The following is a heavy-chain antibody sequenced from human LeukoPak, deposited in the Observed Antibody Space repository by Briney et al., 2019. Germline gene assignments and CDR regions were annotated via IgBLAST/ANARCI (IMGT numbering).Heavy chain of an antibody. CDR2: ISRLGGDT. CDR1: GFTFSTFA. V-gene: IGHV3-23*01. D-gene: IGHD2-15*01. Sequence: GGSLRLSCAASGFTFSTFAMNWVRQAPGKGLEWVSAISRLGGDTYYADPVKGRFTISRVNSKNTVYLQMNSLRADDTAVYYCARGMADCTGGSCYSDYSYGMDVWGRGTTVTVSS. J-gene: IGHJ6*02. CDR3: ARGMADCTGGSCYSDYSYGMDV.